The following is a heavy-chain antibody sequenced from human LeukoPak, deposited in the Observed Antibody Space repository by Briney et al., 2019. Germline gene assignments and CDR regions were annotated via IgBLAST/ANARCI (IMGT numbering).Heavy chain of an antibody. CDR2: ISYDGSDK. D-gene: IGHD6-19*01. CDR3: ARADGSVAGPPSGH. CDR1: GFTFSSYA. J-gene: IGHJ4*02. V-gene: IGHV3-30*04. Sequence: TGGSLRLSCAASGFTFSSYAMHWVRQAPGKGLEWVAIISYDGSDKYYADSVKGRLTISRDNSKSTLYLQMISLRTEDTAVYYWARADGSVAGPPSGHWGQGTLVSVSS.